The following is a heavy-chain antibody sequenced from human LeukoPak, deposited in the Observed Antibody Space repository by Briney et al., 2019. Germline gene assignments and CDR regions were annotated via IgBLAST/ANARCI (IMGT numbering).Heavy chain of an antibody. CDR1: GFTFSSYA. CDR2: ISGSGGST. Sequence: GGSLRLSCAASGFTFSSYAMSWVRQAPGKGLEWVSAISGSGGSTYYADSVKGRFTISRDNSKNTLYPQMNSLRAEDTAVYYCASLRYCNGGSCYPNTYFDYWGQGTLVTVSS. D-gene: IGHD2-15*01. J-gene: IGHJ4*02. CDR3: ASLRYCNGGSCYPNTYFDY. V-gene: IGHV3-23*01.